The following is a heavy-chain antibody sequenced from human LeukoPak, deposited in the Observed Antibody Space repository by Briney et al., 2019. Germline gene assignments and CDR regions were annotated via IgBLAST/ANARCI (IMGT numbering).Heavy chain of an antibody. Sequence: GRSLRLSCAASGFTFSSYGMHWVRQAPGKGLEWVAVIWYDGSNKYYADSVKGRFTISRDNSKNTLSLQMNSLRAEDTAVYYCAKGRGTTVTSAANYWGQGTLVTVSS. CDR1: GFTFSSYG. J-gene: IGHJ4*02. CDR3: AKGRGTTVTSAANY. D-gene: IGHD4-17*01. V-gene: IGHV3-33*06. CDR2: IWYDGSNK.